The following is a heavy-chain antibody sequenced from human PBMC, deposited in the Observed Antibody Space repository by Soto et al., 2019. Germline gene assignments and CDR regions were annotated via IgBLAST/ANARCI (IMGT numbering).Heavy chain of an antibody. Sequence: ASVKVSCKASGYTFTSYGISWVRQAPGQGLEWMGWISAYNGNTNYAQKLQGRVTMTTDTSTSTAYMELRSLRSDDTAVYYCARENRGYCSGGSCYPDYYYYGMDVWGQGTTVTVPS. CDR3: ARENRGYCSGGSCYPDYYYYGMDV. CDR1: GYTFTSYG. D-gene: IGHD2-15*01. V-gene: IGHV1-18*01. J-gene: IGHJ6*02. CDR2: ISAYNGNT.